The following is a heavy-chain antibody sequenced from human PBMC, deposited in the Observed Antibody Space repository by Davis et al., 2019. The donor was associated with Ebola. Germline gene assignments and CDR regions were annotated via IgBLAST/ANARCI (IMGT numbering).Heavy chain of an antibody. V-gene: IGHV1-45*02. CDR3: ARDSTTDYYYGMDV. D-gene: IGHD5/OR15-5a*01. CDR1: GYTFTYRY. J-gene: IGHJ6*02. CDR2: ITPFNGNT. Sequence: SVKVSCKASGYTFTYRYLHWVRQAPGQALEWMGWITPFNGNTNYAQKFQDRVTITRDRSMSTAYMELSSLRSEDTAVYYCARDSTTDYYYGMDVWGQGTTVTVSS.